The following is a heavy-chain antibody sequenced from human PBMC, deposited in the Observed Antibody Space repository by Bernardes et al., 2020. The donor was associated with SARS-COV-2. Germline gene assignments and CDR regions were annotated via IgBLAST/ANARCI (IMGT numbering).Heavy chain of an antibody. V-gene: IGHV4-39*01. CDR1: GGSISSSSYY. D-gene: IGHD3-9*01. CDR3: ASGYFDWLSPYYFDY. CDR2: IYYSGST. Sequence: SETLSLSCTVSGGSISSSSYYWGWIRQPPGKGLEWIGSIYYSGSTYYNPSLKRRVTISVDTSKNQFSLKLSSVTAGDTAVYYCASGYFDWLSPYYFDYGGQGTLVTVSS. J-gene: IGHJ4*02.